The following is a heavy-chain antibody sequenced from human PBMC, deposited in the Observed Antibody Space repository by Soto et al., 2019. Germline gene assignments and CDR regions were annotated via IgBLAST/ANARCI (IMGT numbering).Heavy chain of an antibody. CDR2: ISYDGSNK. D-gene: IGHD2-2*01. CDR3: AREIMPPSYFDY. J-gene: IGHJ4*02. CDR1: GFTFSSYA. Sequence: GGSLRLSCAASGFTFSSYAMHWVRQAPGKGLEWVAVISYDGSNKYYADSVKGRFTISRDNSKNTLYLQMNSLRAEDTAVYYCAREIMPPSYFDYWGQGTLVTVSS. V-gene: IGHV3-30-3*01.